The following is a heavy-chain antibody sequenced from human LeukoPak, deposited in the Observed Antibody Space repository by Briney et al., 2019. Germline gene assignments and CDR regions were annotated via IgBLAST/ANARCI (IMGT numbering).Heavy chain of an antibody. Sequence: SETLSLTCTVPGGSISSYYWSWIRQPPGKGLEWIGYIYYSGSTNYNPSLKSRVTISVDTSKNQFSLKLSSVTAADTAVYYCARGLGGSSGCFGYWGQGTLVTVSS. CDR1: GGSISSYY. CDR3: ARGLGGSSGCFGY. CDR2: IYYSGST. V-gene: IGHV4-59*01. D-gene: IGHD6-19*01. J-gene: IGHJ4*02.